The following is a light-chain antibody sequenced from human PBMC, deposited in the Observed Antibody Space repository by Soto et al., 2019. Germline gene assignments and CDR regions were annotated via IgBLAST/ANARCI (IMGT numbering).Light chain of an antibody. J-gene: IGLJ1*01. Sequence: QSALTQPPSVSGAPGQRVTISCTGSSSNIGAGYDVHWYQQLPGTAPKLLIYGNINRPSGVPDRFSGSKSGTSASLAITGLQAGDEADYYCQSYDSSLSGPYVFGTGTKVTVL. CDR3: QSYDSSLSGPYV. CDR2: GNI. V-gene: IGLV1-40*01. CDR1: SSNIGAGYD.